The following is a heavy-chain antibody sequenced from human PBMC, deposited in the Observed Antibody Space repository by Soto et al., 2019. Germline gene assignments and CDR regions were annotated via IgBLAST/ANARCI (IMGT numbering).Heavy chain of an antibody. CDR2: IWYGGSNT. CDR3: AREKVAVAGNRFDP. Sequence: ARAEWGVALSSSGMHWVSQAPSKGREWVAVIWYGGSNTYYADCVKGRFTISRDNSKHTLYLPRNSLRAEDAAVYYGAREKVAVAGNRFDP. D-gene: IGHD6-19*01. J-gene: IGHJ5*02. V-gene: IGHV3-33*01. CDR1: GVALSSSG.